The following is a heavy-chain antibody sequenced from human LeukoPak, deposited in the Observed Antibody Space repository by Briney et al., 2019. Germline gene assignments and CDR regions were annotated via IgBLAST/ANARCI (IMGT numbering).Heavy chain of an antibody. D-gene: IGHD3-10*01. J-gene: IGHJ4*02. CDR2: IYYSGNT. V-gene: IGHV4-39*07. CDR3: ARKIWFGDPPNALHQFYFDY. Sequence: SATLSLTCSVSGGSISSSNYYWPWVRQPPGKGLEWFGSIYYSGNTYNNPSLQSRLTKTVDQANNQFSLKLKSVTAADTAVYYCARKIWFGDPPNALHQFYFDYWGQGSLVTVSS. CDR1: GGSISSSNYY.